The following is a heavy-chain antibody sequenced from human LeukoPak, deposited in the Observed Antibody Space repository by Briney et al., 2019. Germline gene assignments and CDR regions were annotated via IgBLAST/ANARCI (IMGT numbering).Heavy chain of an antibody. CDR1: EFTFSRYE. CDR2: INHSGST. Sequence: LRLSCAASEFTFSRYEMNWIRQPPGKGLEWIGEINHSGSTNYNPSLKSRVTISVDTSKNQFSLKLSSVTAADTAVYYCARLTRGYSYGLDYWGQGTLVTVSS. J-gene: IGHJ4*02. CDR3: ARLTRGYSYGLDY. D-gene: IGHD5-18*01. V-gene: IGHV4-34*01.